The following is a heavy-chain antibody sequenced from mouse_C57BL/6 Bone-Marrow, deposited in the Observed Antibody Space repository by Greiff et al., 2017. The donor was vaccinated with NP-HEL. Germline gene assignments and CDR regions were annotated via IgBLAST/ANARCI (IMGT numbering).Heavy chain of an antibody. V-gene: IGHV5-16*01. CDR3: ARGGYGSSPGWYFDV. CDR1: GFTFSDYY. D-gene: IGHD1-1*01. J-gene: IGHJ1*03. Sequence: DVMLVESEGGLVQPGSSMKLSCTASGFTFSDYYMAWVRQVPEKGLEWVANINYDGSSTYYLDSLKSRFIISRDNAKNILYLQMSSLKSEDTATYYCARGGYGSSPGWYFDVWGTGTTVTVSS. CDR2: INYDGSST.